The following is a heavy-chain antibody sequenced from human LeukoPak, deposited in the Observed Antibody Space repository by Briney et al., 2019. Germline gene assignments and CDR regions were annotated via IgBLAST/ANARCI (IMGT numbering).Heavy chain of an antibody. CDR2: INHSGST. CDR1: GGSFSGYY. CDR3: ARVATMVRGVPYFDY. D-gene: IGHD3-10*01. Sequence: KASETLSLTCAVYGGSFSGYYWSWIRQPPGKGLEWIGEINHSGSTSYNPSLKSRVTISVDTSKNQFSLKLSSVTAADTAVYYCARVATMVRGVPYFDYWGQGTLVTVSS. V-gene: IGHV4-34*01. J-gene: IGHJ4*02.